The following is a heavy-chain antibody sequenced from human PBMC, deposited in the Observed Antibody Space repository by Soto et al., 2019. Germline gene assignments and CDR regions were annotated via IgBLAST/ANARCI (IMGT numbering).Heavy chain of an antibody. CDR2: IYHSGST. V-gene: IGHV4-4*02. CDR3: ARGAHIVLVPAAPSGFDP. Sequence: QVQLQESGPGLVKPSGTLSLTCAVSGGSISSSNWWSWIRQPPGKGLEWIGEIYHSGSTNYNPSLKSRVTVSVDKSKNRSSLQLSSVTAADTAVYYCARGAHIVLVPAAPSGFDPWGQGTLVTVSS. CDR1: GGSISSSNW. J-gene: IGHJ5*02. D-gene: IGHD2-2*01.